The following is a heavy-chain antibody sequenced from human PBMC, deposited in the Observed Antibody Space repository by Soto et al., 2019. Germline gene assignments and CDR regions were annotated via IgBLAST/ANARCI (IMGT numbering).Heavy chain of an antibody. J-gene: IGHJ4*01. Sequence: QVQLVESGGGVVQPGRSLRLSCAASGFTFSRYAMHWVRQAPGKGLEWVAVISYDGSSKYYPDSVKGQFTISRDNSKNTLYLQMNSLRAEDTAVYYCARENYGDHYFDYWGHGALVTVSS. CDR1: GFTFSRYA. CDR2: ISYDGSSK. CDR3: ARENYGDHYFDY. D-gene: IGHD4-17*01. V-gene: IGHV3-30-3*01.